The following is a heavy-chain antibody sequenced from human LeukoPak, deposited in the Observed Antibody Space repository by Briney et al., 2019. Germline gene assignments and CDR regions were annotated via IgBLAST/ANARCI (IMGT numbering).Heavy chain of an antibody. D-gene: IGHD6-19*01. V-gene: IGHV3-66*01. Sequence: GGSLRLSCAASGFTVSSNYMSWVRQAPGKGLEWVSVIYSGGSTYYADSVKGRFTISRDNAKNSLYLQMNSLRAEDTAVYYCARGAYSSGWAYFDHWGQGTLVTVS. CDR1: GFTVSSNY. J-gene: IGHJ4*02. CDR2: IYSGGST. CDR3: ARGAYSSGWAYFDH.